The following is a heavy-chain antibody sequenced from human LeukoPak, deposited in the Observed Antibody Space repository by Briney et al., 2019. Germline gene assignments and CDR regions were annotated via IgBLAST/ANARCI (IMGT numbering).Heavy chain of an antibody. D-gene: IGHD3-22*01. CDR1: GFTFDDYA. V-gene: IGHV3-9*01. CDR2: ISWNSGSI. Sequence: GRSLRLSCAASGFTFDDYAMHWVRQAPGKGLEWVSGISWNSGSIGYADSVKGRFTISRDNAKNSLHLQMNSLRAEDTALYYCAKANYYDSSGFFDLWGRGTLVTVSS. CDR3: AKANYYDSSGFFDL. J-gene: IGHJ2*01.